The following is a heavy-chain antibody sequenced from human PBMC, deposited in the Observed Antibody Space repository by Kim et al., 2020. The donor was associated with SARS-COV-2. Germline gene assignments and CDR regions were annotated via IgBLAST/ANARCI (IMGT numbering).Heavy chain of an antibody. V-gene: IGHV4-34*01. J-gene: IGHJ4*02. D-gene: IGHD6-19*01. CDR3: ARRAGYSSGWYVRH. Sequence: NPSLKSRVTISVDTSKNQFSLKLSSVTAADTAVYYCARRAGYSSGWYVRHWGQGTLVTVSS.